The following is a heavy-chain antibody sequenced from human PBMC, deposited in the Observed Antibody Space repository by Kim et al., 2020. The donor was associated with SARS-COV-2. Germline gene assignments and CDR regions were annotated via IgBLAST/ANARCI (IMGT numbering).Heavy chain of an antibody. CDR1: GGSISSGDYY. D-gene: IGHD3-3*01. CDR3: ARVVLTIFGVVPGAEFDP. V-gene: IGHV4-30-4*01. CDR2: IYYSGST. Sequence: SETLSLTCTVSGGSISSGDYYWSWIRQPPGKGLEWIGYIYYSGSTYYNPSLKSRVTISVDTSKNQFSLKLSSVTAADTAVYYCARVVLTIFGVVPGAEFDPWGQGTLVTVSS. J-gene: IGHJ5*02.